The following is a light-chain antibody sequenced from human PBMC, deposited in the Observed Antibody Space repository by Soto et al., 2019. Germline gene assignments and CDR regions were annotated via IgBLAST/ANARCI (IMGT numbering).Light chain of an antibody. J-gene: IGLJ2*01. Sequence: SSELTQPPSVSVSPGQTASITCSGDKLGNKYACWYHQKPGQSPVLVIYQDSKRPSGIPERFSGSNSGNTATLTIGGTQAMDEADYYCQAWDSSTVVFGGGTKLTVL. V-gene: IGLV3-1*01. CDR3: QAWDSSTVV. CDR1: KLGNKY. CDR2: QDS.